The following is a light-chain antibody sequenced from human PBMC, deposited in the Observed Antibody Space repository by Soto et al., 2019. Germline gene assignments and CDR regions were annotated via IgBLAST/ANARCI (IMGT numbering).Light chain of an antibody. J-gene: IGKJ5*01. CDR1: QIISTS. CDR2: AAS. Sequence: DIQLTQSPSFLSPSIGESVTITCRASQIISTSLAWYQVKPGKAPTLLIYAASTLESGVPSRISATVSGTEFSLPITSLQTEECATYYCQQFFDSLFTFGYGTRLEI. CDR3: QQFFDSLFT. V-gene: IGKV1-9*01.